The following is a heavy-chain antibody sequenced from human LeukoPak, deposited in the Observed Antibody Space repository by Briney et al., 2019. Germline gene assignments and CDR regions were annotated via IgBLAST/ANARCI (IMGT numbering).Heavy chain of an antibody. D-gene: IGHD3-22*01. CDR1: GYSISSNYY. V-gene: IGHV4-38-2*02. CDR2: IYHSGST. CDR3: ARGQDYYDSSGKDYYYYMDV. J-gene: IGHJ6*03. Sequence: SETLSLTCNVSGYSISSNYYWGWIRQPPGKGLEWIGSIYHSGSTNYNPSLKSRVTISVDTSKNQFSLKLSSVTAADTAVYYCARGQDYYDSSGKDYYYYMDVWGKGTTVTVSS.